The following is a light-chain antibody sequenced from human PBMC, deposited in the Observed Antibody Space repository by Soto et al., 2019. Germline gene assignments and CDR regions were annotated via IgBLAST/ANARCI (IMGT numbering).Light chain of an antibody. J-gene: IGKJ3*01. V-gene: IGKV3-11*01. CDR1: QSVDNA. CDR3: QQRGNWPKCT. CDR2: DSS. Sequence: EIVLTQSPVTLSLSPGERATLSCRASQSVDNALAWYRQRPGQAPRLLIYDSSNRATGIPARFSGSGSGTDFTLTITSLEPADFAVYYCQQRGNWPKCTFGPGTKVDI.